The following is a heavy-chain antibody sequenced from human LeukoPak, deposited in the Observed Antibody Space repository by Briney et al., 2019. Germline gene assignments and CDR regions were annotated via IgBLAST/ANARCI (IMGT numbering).Heavy chain of an antibody. CDR2: IYHSGST. Sequence: SETLSLTCTVSGGSISSSSYYWGWIRQPPGKGLEWVGSIYHSGSTYYNPSLQSRVTISVDTSKNQFSLRLSSVTAADTAVYYCARDLDSSSSVESWGYWGQGTLVTVSS. CDR1: GGSISSSSYY. J-gene: IGHJ4*02. V-gene: IGHV4-39*07. D-gene: IGHD6-6*01. CDR3: ARDLDSSSSVESWGY.